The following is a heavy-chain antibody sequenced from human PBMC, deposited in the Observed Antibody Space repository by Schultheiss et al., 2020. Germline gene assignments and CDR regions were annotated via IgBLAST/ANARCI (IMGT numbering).Heavy chain of an antibody. CDR3: ARIVSVTKGLDY. CDR1: GYTFTSYY. CDR2: INPSGGST. D-gene: IGHD4-17*01. V-gene: IGHV1-46*01. J-gene: IGHJ4*02. Sequence: ASVKVSCKAYGYTFTSYYLHWVRQAPGQGLEWMGIINPSGGSTSYAQKFQGRVTMTRDTSTSTVYMELSSLRSEDTAVYYCARIVSVTKGLDYWGQGTLVTVSS.